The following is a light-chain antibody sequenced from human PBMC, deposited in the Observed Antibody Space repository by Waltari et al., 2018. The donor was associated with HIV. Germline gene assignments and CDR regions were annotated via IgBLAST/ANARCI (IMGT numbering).Light chain of an antibody. J-gene: IGLJ1*01. CDR3: QSFDNSLSGGSYV. CDR1: SSNIRAGYG. CDR2: VNN. Sequence: QSVLTQPPSVSGAPGPRVTIACPAGSSNIRAGYGVHWYQQLPGTAPKLLIYVNNNRPSGVPDRFSGSTSGTSASLAITGLQADDEADYYCQSFDNSLSGGSYVFGTGTKVSVL. V-gene: IGLV1-40*01.